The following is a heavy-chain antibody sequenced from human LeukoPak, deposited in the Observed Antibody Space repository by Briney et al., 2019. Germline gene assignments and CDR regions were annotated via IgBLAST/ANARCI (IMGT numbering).Heavy chain of an antibody. J-gene: IGHJ3*02. D-gene: IGHD5-24*01. Sequence: SETLSLTCTVSGGSISSHFWSWIRQPPGKGLEWIASMFHSGSTSYNPSLKSRVTISVDKSKNQFSLKLSSVTAADTAVYYCARKREMATVDIWGQGTMVTVSS. CDR3: ARKREMATVDI. V-gene: IGHV4-59*08. CDR2: MFHSGST. CDR1: GGSISSHF.